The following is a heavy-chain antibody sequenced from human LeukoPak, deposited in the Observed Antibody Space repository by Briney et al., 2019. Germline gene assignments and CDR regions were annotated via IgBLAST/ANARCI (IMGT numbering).Heavy chain of an antibody. CDR2: ISYSETT. CDR1: GGSISSFY. J-gene: IGHJ3*02. CDR3: ARDKGLPQTFDI. D-gene: IGHD5/OR15-5a*01. Sequence: TSETLSLTCTVSGGSISSFYWSWIRQPPGKGLEYIGYISYSETTSYNPSLMSRVTISLDTSKNQFSLKLTSVTAADTAVYYCARDKGLPQTFDIWGQGTMVTVSS. V-gene: IGHV4-59*01.